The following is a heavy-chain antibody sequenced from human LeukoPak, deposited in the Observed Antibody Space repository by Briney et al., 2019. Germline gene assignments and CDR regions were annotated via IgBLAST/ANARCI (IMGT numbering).Heavy chain of an antibody. Sequence: GGSLRLSCAASGFTFSSYWMHWVRQAPGKGLVWVSRINSDGGSTSYADSVKGRFTISRDNAKNTLYLQMNSLRAEDTAVYYCARVEMATIPKFDPWGQGTLVTVSS. V-gene: IGHV3-74*01. CDR2: INSDGGST. D-gene: IGHD5-24*01. J-gene: IGHJ5*02. CDR3: ARVEMATIPKFDP. CDR1: GFTFSSYW.